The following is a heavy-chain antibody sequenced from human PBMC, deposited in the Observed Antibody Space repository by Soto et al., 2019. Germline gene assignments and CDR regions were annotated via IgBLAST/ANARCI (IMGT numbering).Heavy chain of an antibody. V-gene: IGHV3-23*01. CDR1: GFTFNNYA. CDR3: AKDLTCYYGSGSDY. Sequence: PGGSLRLSCAASGFTFNNYAMSWVRQAPGKGLEWVSAISGSGGLTYYADSVKGRFTISRDNSKNTMYLQMTRLRAEDTAVYYCAKDLTCYYGSGSDYWGQGTLVIVSS. J-gene: IGHJ4*02. D-gene: IGHD3-10*01. CDR2: ISGSGGLT.